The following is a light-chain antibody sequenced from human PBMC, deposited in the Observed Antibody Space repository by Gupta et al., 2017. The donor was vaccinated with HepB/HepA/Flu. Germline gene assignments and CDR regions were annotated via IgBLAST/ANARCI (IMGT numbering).Light chain of an antibody. CDR2: DVS. J-gene: IGLJ1*01. CDR3: NSSTSSASYM. CDR1: SNDVGDYNY. Sequence: QSALTQPASMSGSPGQSITISCTGTSNDVGDYNYVSWYQQHPGKAPKRMMYDVSNRPSGVSNRGSGSKSGNKASLNISGLQAEDDADDYCNSSTSSASYMFGTGTKVTVL. V-gene: IGLV2-14*03.